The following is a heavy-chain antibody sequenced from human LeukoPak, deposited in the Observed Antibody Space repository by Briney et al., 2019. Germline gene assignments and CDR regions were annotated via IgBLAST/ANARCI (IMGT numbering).Heavy chain of an antibody. J-gene: IGHJ4*02. D-gene: IGHD1-26*01. V-gene: IGHV3-23*01. CDR3: AKVIVGATGNY. CDR1: GFPFSTYA. CDR2: ISGSGGST. Sequence: GGSLRLSCAASGFPFSTYAMSWVRQAPGQGLEWVSDISGSGGSTYYADSVKGRFTISRDNSKNTLYLQMNSLRAEDTAVYYCAKVIVGATGNYWGQGTLVTVSS.